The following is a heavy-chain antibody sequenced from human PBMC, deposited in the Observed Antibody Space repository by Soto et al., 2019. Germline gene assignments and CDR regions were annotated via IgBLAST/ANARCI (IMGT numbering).Heavy chain of an antibody. CDR3: ARSRMPYSDYEPSRN. D-gene: IGHD5-12*01. Sequence: QVQLLESGGGVVPPGGSLRLSCLESGLTFSGLGMKFSSYGMEWVRQPPGKGLEWVALIGGTGSREEYADSVKGRFTSSRDNAKNTVHLQMSSLRVEDTGDYSCARSRMPYSDYEPSRNWGSGTLVPVSS. CDR2: IGGTGSRE. CDR1: GLTFSGLGMKFSSYG. V-gene: IGHV3-33*01. J-gene: IGHJ4*02.